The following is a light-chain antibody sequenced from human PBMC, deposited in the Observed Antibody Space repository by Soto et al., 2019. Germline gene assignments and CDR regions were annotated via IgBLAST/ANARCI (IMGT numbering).Light chain of an antibody. J-gene: IGKJ4*01. CDR3: QHYYSPPLA. Sequence: DIVMTQSPDSLAVSLGERATINCKSSQSVFYSSNNKDYLAWYQQEPGQPPKLLIYWASTRESGVPDRFSGSGSGTDFTLTISSLQAEDVAVYYCQHYYSPPLAFGGGTKVEIK. V-gene: IGKV4-1*01. CDR2: WAS. CDR1: QSVFYSSNNKDY.